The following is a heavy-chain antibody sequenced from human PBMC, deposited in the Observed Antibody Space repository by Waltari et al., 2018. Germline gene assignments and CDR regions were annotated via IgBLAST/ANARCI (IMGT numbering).Heavy chain of an antibody. CDR2: IYPGDSDT. CDR1: GNSCTSYR. Sequence: EVQLVQSGAEVKKPGESLNISCKGSGNSCTSYRIGGVRQMPGKGLEWMGIIYPGDSDTTYSPSFQGQVTISADKSISTAYLHWSSLKASDTAVYYCARRGQVGGAIDYWGQGTLVTVSS. D-gene: IGHD3-3*01. V-gene: IGHV5-51*01. CDR3: ARRGQVGGAIDY. J-gene: IGHJ4*02.